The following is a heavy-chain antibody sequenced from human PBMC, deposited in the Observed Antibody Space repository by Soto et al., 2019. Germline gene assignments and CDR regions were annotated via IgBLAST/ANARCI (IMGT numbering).Heavy chain of an antibody. Sequence: ASVKVSCKASGGTFSSYAISWVRQAPGQGLEWMGGIIPIFGTANYAQKFQGRVTITADESTSTAYMELSSLRSEDTAVYYCARGKPGERGYFDYWGQGTLVTVSS. CDR1: GGTFSSYA. CDR3: ARGKPGERGYFDY. CDR2: IIPIFGTA. J-gene: IGHJ4*02. D-gene: IGHD3-16*01. V-gene: IGHV1-69*13.